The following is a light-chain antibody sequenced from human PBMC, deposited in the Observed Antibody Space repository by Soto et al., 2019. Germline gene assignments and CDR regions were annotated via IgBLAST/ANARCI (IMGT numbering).Light chain of an antibody. J-gene: IGKJ1*01. CDR1: QSMSRW. CDR2: DVS. CDR3: QQYNTFWT. V-gene: IGKV1-5*01. Sequence: DIQMTQSPSTLSASVGDRVTISCRTSQSMSRWLAWYQQKPGKAPKLLIYDVSSLESGVPSRFSGSGSGTEFTLTISSLQPDDVATYYCQQYNTFWTFGQGTKVDIK.